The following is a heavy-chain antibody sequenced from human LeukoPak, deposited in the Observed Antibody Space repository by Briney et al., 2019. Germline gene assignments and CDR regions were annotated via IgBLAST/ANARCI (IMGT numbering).Heavy chain of an antibody. CDR3: ARDRRDGYNLLDY. CDR2: IKQDESEK. CDR1: GFTFSTYW. D-gene: IGHD5-24*01. J-gene: IGHJ4*02. V-gene: IGHV3-7*01. Sequence: GGSLRLSCAASGFTFSTYWMSWIRQAPGKGLEWVANIKQDESEKYYVDSVKGRFTISRDNAKNSLYLQMNSLRAEDTAVYYCARDRRDGYNLLDYWGQGTLVTVSS.